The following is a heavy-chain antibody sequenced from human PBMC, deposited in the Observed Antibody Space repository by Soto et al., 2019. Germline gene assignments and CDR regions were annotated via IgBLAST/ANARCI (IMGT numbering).Heavy chain of an antibody. CDR1: GFTFSSYS. CDR3: ARGLYYDILTGYPYYFDY. D-gene: IGHD3-9*01. J-gene: IGHJ4*02. CDR2: ISSSSSTI. Sequence: PGGSLRLSCAASGFTFSSYSMNWVRQAPGKGLEWVSYISSSSSTIYYADSVKGRFTIPRDNAKNSLYLQMNSLRDEDTAVYYCARGLYYDILTGYPYYFDYWGQGTLVTVSS. V-gene: IGHV3-48*02.